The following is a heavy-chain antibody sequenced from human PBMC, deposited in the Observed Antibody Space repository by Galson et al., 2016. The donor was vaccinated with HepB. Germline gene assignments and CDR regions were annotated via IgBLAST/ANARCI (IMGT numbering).Heavy chain of an antibody. D-gene: IGHD3-22*01. CDR3: AKARRDSHCYYWYYGMDV. J-gene: IGHJ6*02. CDR2: ISWNSGTI. V-gene: IGHV3-9*01. Sequence: SLRLSCAASGFSFDDYVMHWVRQAPGKGLEWASGISWNSGTIGYADSVQGRFTTSRDNAKKSLYRQMNSLRPEDTALYYCAKARRDSHCYYWYYGMDVRGQGTTVTVSS. CDR1: GFSFDDYV.